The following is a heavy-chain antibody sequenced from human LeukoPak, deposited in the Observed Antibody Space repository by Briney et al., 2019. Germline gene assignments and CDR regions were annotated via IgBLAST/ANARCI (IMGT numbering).Heavy chain of an antibody. CDR3: ARRYSSSWTVRFDP. CDR1: GGSFSGFY. V-gene: IGHV4-34*01. CDR2: IDHSGST. J-gene: IGHJ5*02. Sequence: PSETLSLTCAVYGGSFSGFYWNWLRQPPGKGLEWVGEIDHSGSTNYSPSLKSRVTISVDSANNQFSLKLSSVTAADTAVYYCARRYSSSWTVRFDPWGQGTRVTVSS. D-gene: IGHD6-13*01.